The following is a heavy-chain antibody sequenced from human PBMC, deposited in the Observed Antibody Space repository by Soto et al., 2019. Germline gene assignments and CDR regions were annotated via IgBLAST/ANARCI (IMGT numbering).Heavy chain of an antibody. CDR2: INQDGSEK. CDR1: GFPFSIQW. D-gene: IGHD2-2*01. J-gene: IGHJ4*02. CDR3: EPALNY. V-gene: IGHV3-7*01. Sequence: PGGSLRLSCAASGFPFSIQWMDWVRQAPGKGLEWVANINQDGSEKNYVDSVKGRFTISRDNAKNSLYLQMNSLTAEDSALYYCEPALNYWGQGTLVTVSS.